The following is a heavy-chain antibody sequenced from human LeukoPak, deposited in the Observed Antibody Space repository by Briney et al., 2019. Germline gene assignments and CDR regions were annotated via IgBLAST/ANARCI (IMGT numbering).Heavy chain of an antibody. J-gene: IGHJ4*02. CDR2: IIPIFGTA. CDR3: ARILAYCGGDCYLY. CDR1: GGTFSSYA. Sequence: ASVKVSCKASGGTFSSYAISWVRQAPGQGLDWMGRIIPIFGTANYAQKFQGRVTITTDESTSTAYMELSSLRSEDTAVYYCARILAYCGGDCYLYWGQGTLVTVSS. V-gene: IGHV1-69*05. D-gene: IGHD2-21*02.